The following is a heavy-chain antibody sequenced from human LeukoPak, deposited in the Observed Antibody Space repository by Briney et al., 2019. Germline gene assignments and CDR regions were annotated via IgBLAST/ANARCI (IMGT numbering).Heavy chain of an antibody. V-gene: IGHV3-33*01. D-gene: IGHD1-1*01. CDR3: ARDQGNWNLEVAFDY. CDR2: IWYDGSNK. Sequence: GRSLRLSCAASGFTFSSYGMHWVRQAPGKGLEWVAVIWYDGSNKYYADSVKGRFTISRDNSKNTLYLQMNSLRAEDTAVYYCARDQGNWNLEVAFDYWGQGTLVTVSS. CDR1: GFTFSSYG. J-gene: IGHJ4*02.